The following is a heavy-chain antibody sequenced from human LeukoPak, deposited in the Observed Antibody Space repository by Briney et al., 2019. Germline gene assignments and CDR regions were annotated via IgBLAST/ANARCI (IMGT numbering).Heavy chain of an antibody. V-gene: IGHV1-18*04. Sequence: ASVKVSCKASGYTFTSYGISWVRQAPGQGLEWMGWISAYNGNTNYAQKLQGRVTVTTDTSTSTAYMELRSLRSDDTAVYYCARDIVVVPAVPYYGMDVWGKGTTVTVSS. CDR3: ARDIVVVPAVPYYGMDV. CDR2: ISAYNGNT. D-gene: IGHD2-2*01. CDR1: GYTFTSYG. J-gene: IGHJ6*04.